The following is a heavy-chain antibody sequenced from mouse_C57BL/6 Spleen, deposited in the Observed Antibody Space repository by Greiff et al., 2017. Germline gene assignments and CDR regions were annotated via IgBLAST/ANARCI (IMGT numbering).Heavy chain of an antibody. CDR3: ARRRIYYGNYDYAMDY. Sequence: EVQGVESGGGLVKPGGSLKLSCAASGFTFSDYGMHWVRQAPEKGLEWVAYISSGSSTIYYADTVTGRFTISGDNAKNTLFLQMTSLRSEDTAMYYCARRRIYYGNYDYAMDYWGQGTSVTVSS. CDR2: ISSGSSTI. CDR1: GFTFSDYG. J-gene: IGHJ4*01. V-gene: IGHV5-17*01. D-gene: IGHD2-1*01.